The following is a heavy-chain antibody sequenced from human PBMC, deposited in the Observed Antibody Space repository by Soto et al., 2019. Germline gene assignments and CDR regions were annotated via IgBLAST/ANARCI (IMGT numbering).Heavy chain of an antibody. D-gene: IGHD2-15*01. J-gene: IGHJ6*02. CDR1: GFSLSTSGVG. V-gene: IGHV2-5*02. CDR3: AYLPCSGGSCYWFSYSGMDV. Sequence: QITLKESGPTLVKPTQTLTLTCTFSGFSLSTSGVGVAWIRQPPGKALEWLALIYWDDDKRYRPSLETRLTIAKDTCKIQVVLTKTNMDSVDTATYYCAYLPCSGGSCYWFSYSGMDVWGQGTTVTVSS. CDR2: IYWDDDK.